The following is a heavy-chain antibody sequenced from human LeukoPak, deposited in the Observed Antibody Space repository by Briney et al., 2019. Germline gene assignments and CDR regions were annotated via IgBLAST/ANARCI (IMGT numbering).Heavy chain of an antibody. D-gene: IGHD3-16*02. J-gene: IGHJ4*02. CDR1: GYTFTGYY. CDR3: ASRALDYVWGSYRS. V-gene: IGHV1-2*02. Sequence: ASVKVSCKASGYTFTGYYMHWVRQAPGQGLEWMGWINPNSGGTNYAQKFQGRVTMTRDTSISTAYLELSRLRSDDTAVYYCASRALDYVWGSYRSWGQGTLVTVSS. CDR2: INPNSGGT.